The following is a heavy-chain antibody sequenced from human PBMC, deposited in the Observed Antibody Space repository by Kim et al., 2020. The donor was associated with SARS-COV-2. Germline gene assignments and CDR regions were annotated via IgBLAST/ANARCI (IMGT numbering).Heavy chain of an antibody. D-gene: IGHD3-10*01. J-gene: IGHJ4*02. V-gene: IGHV4-59*01. Sequence: NPSLQSRVTISVDTSKNQCSLRLRSVTAADTAVYYCASSLIRGLIMTFDYWGQGTLVTVSS. CDR3: ASSLIRGLIMTFDY.